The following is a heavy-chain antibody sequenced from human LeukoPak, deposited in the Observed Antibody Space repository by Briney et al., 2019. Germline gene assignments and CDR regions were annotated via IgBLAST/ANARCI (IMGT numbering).Heavy chain of an antibody. J-gene: IGHJ4*02. V-gene: IGHV4-59*01. CDR1: GGSISSYY. CDR3: ARAPTIDLIDY. D-gene: IGHD5-12*01. CDR2: IYYSGST. Sequence: SETLSLTCTVSGGSISSYYWSWIRQPPGKGLEWIGYIYYSGSTNYNPSLKSRVTISVDTSKNQFSLKLSSVTAADTAVYYCARAPTIDLIDYWAREPWSPSPQ.